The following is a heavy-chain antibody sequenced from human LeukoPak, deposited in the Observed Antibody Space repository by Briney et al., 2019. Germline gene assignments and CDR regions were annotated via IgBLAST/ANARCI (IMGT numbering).Heavy chain of an antibody. D-gene: IGHD1-26*01. Sequence: GGSLRLSCAPSGFTVSSSFMSWFRQPPGKGLEWVSVIYSGGSTFYADSVKGRFTISRDNSKNTLYLQMNSLRAEDTAVYYCARSARYSGTYSASDPWGQGTLVTVSS. CDR3: ARSARYSGTYSASDP. CDR2: IYSGGST. J-gene: IGHJ5*02. CDR1: GFTVSSSF. V-gene: IGHV3-66*01.